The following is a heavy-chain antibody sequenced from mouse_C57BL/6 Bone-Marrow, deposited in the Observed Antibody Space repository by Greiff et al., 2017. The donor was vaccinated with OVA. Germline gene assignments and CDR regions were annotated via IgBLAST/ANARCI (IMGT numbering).Heavy chain of an antibody. V-gene: IGHV1-69*01. Sequence: QVHLQQPGAELVMPGASVKLSCKASGYTFTSYWMHWVKQRPGQGLEWIGEIDPSDSYTNYNQKFKGKSTLTVDKSSSTAYMQLSSLTSEDSAVYYCARRIHFDYWGQGTTLTVSS. CDR1: GYTFTSYW. CDR3: ARRIHFDY. J-gene: IGHJ2*01. CDR2: IDPSDSYT.